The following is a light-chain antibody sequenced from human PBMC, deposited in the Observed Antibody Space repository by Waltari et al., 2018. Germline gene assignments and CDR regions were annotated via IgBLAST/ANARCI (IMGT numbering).Light chain of an antibody. V-gene: IGLV1-36*01. CDR3: ASWDDDLSGVV. CDR2: YDD. CDR1: RSNIGTNA. J-gene: IGLJ2*01. Sequence: QSVLTQPPSVSEAPRQRVTISCSGIRSNIGTNAVHWYQQFPGRAPKLLIYYDDLLPSGVSDRFSGSKSGTSASLAISGLQSEDEAYYYCASWDDDLSGVVFGGGTKLTVL.